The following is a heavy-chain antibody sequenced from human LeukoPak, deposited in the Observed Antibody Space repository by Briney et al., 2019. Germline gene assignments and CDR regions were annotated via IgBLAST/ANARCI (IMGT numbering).Heavy chain of an antibody. J-gene: IGHJ4*02. CDR1: GFTFSTYG. Sequence: PGRSLRLSCAASGFTFSTYGMHWVRQTPDKGLEWVAVISDDGSNKYYADSVKGRFTTSRDNSKDTLYLQMNSLRPEDTAVYYCAKAFYSSGNSFLIDYWGQGTLVTVSS. CDR2: ISDDGSNK. V-gene: IGHV3-30*18. CDR3: AKAFYSSGNSFLIDY. D-gene: IGHD3-22*01.